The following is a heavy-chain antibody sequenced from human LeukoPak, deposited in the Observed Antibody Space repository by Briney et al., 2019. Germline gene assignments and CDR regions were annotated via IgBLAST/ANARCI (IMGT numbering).Heavy chain of an antibody. D-gene: IGHD4-17*01. V-gene: IGHV3-23*01. CDR2: ISGSGGST. CDR3: AKVLRDYGDYVSDWYFDL. CDR1: GLTFSSYA. Sequence: GGSLRLSCAASGLTFSSYAMSWVRQAPGKGLEWVSAISGSGGSTYYADSVKGRFTNSRDNSKNTLYLQMNSLRAEDTAVYYCAKVLRDYGDYVSDWYFDLWGRGTLVTVSS. J-gene: IGHJ2*01.